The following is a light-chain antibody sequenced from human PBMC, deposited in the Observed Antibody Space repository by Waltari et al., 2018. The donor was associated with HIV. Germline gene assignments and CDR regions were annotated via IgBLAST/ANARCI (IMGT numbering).Light chain of an antibody. CDR1: QSVSSN. CDR3: QQYNDWPLT. V-gene: IGKV3-15*01. J-gene: IGKJ4*01. Sequence: EIVMTQSPATLSVSPGERATLSCRASQSVSSNLAWYQQRPGQAPRRLMYGASTRATGIPGSFSGSGSGTEFTLTISSLQSEDFAIYYCQQYNDWPLTFGGGTKVEIK. CDR2: GAS.